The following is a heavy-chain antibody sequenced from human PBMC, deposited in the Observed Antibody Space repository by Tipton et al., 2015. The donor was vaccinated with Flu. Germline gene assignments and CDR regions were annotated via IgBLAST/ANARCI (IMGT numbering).Heavy chain of an antibody. Sequence: TLSLTCTDSGGSISSRSYSWGWIRQPPGKGLEWIASIYYSGSTYYNPSLKNRVTISVDTSKNQLSLRLSSVTAADTAVYYCARLSYYDVDLKNFYFDYWGQGALVTVS. D-gene: IGHD3-10*02. V-gene: IGHV4-39*01. CDR1: GGSISSRSYS. CDR3: ARLSYYDVDLKNFYFDY. CDR2: IYYSGST. J-gene: IGHJ4*02.